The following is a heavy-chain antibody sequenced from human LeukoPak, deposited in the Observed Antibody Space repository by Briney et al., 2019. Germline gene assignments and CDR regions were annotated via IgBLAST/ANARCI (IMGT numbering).Heavy chain of an antibody. CDR3: ARESSRTYYYAFDM. V-gene: IGHV3-30*04. CDR1: GFTFSSYS. Sequence: GGSLRLSCAASGFTFSSYSLHWVRQAPGKGLEWVASISYDAANNYYADSVNGRSTISRDNSRNTLYLEMNSLRTEDTAVYYCARESSRTYYYAFDMWGQGTMVTVSP. J-gene: IGHJ3*02. CDR2: ISYDAANN. D-gene: IGHD3-22*01.